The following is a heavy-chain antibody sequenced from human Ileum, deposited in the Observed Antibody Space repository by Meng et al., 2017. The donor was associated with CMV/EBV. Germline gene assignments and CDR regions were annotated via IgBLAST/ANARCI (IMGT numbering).Heavy chain of an antibody. Sequence: SETLSLTCTVSGVSINTYYWSWIRQPPGKGLEWIGYVFFSGSTTYNPSLKGRVAMSVDGSKSQFYLNLTSVTSADTAVYYCATFGGNSGWLDHWSQGTLVTVSS. CDR3: ATFGGNSGWLDH. J-gene: IGHJ5*02. CDR2: VFFSGST. V-gene: IGHV4-59*01. CDR1: GVSINTYY. D-gene: IGHD4-23*01.